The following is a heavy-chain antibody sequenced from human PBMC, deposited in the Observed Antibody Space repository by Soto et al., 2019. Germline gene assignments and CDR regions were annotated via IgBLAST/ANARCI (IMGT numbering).Heavy chain of an antibody. D-gene: IGHD4-17*01. J-gene: IGHJ6*02. CDR1: GGTFSIYA. Sequence: SVKVSCKASGGTFSIYAISWVLQAPGQGLEWMGGIIPIFGTANYAQKFQGRVTITADESTSTAYMELSSLRSEDTAVYYCARSSGDYVYYYYYGMDVWGQGTTVTVSS. V-gene: IGHV1-69*13. CDR2: IIPIFGTA. CDR3: ARSSGDYVYYYYYGMDV.